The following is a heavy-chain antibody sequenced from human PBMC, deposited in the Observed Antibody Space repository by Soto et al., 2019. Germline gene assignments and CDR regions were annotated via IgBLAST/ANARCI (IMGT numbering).Heavy chain of an antibody. CDR2: VSANGGTT. V-gene: IGHV3-23*01. J-gene: IGHJ4*02. CDR3: AKVLSASGVDY. Sequence: GGSLRLSCAASGFTFSSFAMSWVRQAPGKGLEWVSTVSANGGTTYYADSVKGRFTMSRDNSKNALWLQMDSLRAEDTAVYYCAKVLSASGVDYWGQGTLVTVSS. CDR1: GFTFSSFA. D-gene: IGHD3-10*01.